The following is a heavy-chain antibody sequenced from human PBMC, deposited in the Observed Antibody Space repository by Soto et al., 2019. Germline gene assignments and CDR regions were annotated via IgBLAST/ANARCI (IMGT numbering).Heavy chain of an antibody. V-gene: IGHV3-15*07. CDR3: NSYPDFSGGHTPL. Sequence: EVQLVESGGGLVQPGGSLRLSCAASGFRITNTWMHWVRQAPGKGLEWVGRVKSKADGGTADYAAPVKGRFTVSRDDSKNTQYLQMNSLKMEDTAVYYCNSYPDFSGGHTPLWGQGTLLTVSS. D-gene: IGHD3-3*01. J-gene: IGHJ4*02. CDR2: VKSKADGGTA. CDR1: GFRITNTW.